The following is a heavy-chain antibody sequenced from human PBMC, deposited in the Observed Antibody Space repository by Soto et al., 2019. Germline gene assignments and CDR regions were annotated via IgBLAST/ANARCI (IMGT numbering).Heavy chain of an antibody. D-gene: IGHD7-27*01. CDR3: AKDGEPDPYYYYYGMEV. Sequence: GGSLRLSCAASGFTFSSYAMSWVRQAPGKGLEWVSAISGSGGSTYYADSVKGRFTISRDNSKNTLYLQMNSLRAEDTAVYYCAKDGEPDPYYYYYGMEVWGQGTTVTVSS. CDR2: ISGSGGST. CDR1: GFTFSSYA. J-gene: IGHJ6*02. V-gene: IGHV3-23*01.